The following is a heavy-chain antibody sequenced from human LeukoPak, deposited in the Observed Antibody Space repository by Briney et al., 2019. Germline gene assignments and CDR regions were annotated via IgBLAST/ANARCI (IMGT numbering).Heavy chain of an antibody. D-gene: IGHD4-23*01. J-gene: IGHJ4*02. CDR2: IYYSGST. CDR3: ARSTNPHSIRWTNYFDY. V-gene: IGHV4-59*01. Sequence: SETLSLTCTVSGGSISSYYWSWIRQPPGKGLEWIGYIYYSGSTNYNPSLKSRVTISVDTSKNRFSLKLSSVTAADTAVYYCARSTNPHSIRWTNYFDYWGQGTLVTVSS. CDR1: GGSISSYY.